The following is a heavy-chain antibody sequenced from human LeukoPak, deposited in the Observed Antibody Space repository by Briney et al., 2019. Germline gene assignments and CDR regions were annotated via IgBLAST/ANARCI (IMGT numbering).Heavy chain of an antibody. CDR3: ARHRGRRPYYYMDV. CDR2: IYYSGST. D-gene: IGHD2-15*01. CDR1: GGSISSSSYY. J-gene: IGHJ6*03. Sequence: SETLSLTCTVSGGSISSSSYYWGWIRQPPGKGLEWIGSIYYSGSTYYNPSLKSRVTISVDTSKNQFSLKLSSVTAADTAVYYCARHRGRRPYYYMDVWGKGTTVTVSS. V-gene: IGHV4-39*01.